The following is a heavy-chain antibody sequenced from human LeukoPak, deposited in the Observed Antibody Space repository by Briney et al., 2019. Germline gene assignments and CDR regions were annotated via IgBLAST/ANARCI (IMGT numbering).Heavy chain of an antibody. CDR1: GGSISSGCYS. V-gene: IGHV4-30-2*01. D-gene: IGHD3-9*01. CDR2: IYHSGST. Sequence: PSETLSLTCAVSGGSISSGCYSWSCIRQPPGKGLEWVGYIYHSGSTYYNPSLKSRVTISVDRSKNQISLKLSSVTAADTAVYYCARARYFDWLPRSYDYYRMDVWGQGTTVTVSS. CDR3: ARARYFDWLPRSYDYYRMDV. J-gene: IGHJ6*02.